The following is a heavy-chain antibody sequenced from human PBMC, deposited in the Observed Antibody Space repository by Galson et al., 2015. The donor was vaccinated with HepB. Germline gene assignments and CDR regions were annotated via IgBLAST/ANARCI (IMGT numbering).Heavy chain of an antibody. CDR3: VRGLRGVAFY. V-gene: IGHV3-53*01. D-gene: IGHD3-10*01. CDR1: GFSVSDNY. J-gene: IGHJ4*02. Sequence: SLRLSCAASGFSVSDNYLSWFRQAPGKGLQWVSTLYATGNTYYADSVKGRFTISRAESKNTLYLQMNNVEADDTAVYYCVRGLRGVAFYWGQGTLVTVSS. CDR2: LYATGNT.